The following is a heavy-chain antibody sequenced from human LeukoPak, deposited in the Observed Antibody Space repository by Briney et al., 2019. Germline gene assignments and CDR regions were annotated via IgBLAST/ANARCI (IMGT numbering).Heavy chain of an antibody. CDR3: ARGAYDYVWGSYRYIAFDI. CDR2: IYPGDSDT. J-gene: IGHJ3*02. CDR1: GYSFTSYW. Sequence: GESLQISCKGSGYSFTSYWIGWVRQMPGKGLEWMGIIYPGDSDTRYSPSFQGQVTISADKSISTAYLQWSSLKASDTAMYYCARGAYDYVWGSYRYIAFDIWGQGTMVTVSS. V-gene: IGHV5-51*01. D-gene: IGHD3-16*02.